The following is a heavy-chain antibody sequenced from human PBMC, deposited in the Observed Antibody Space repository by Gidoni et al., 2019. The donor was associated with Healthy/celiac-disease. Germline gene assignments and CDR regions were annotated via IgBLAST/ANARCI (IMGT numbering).Heavy chain of an antibody. CDR1: GYSISSGYY. Sequence: QVQLQESGPGLVKPSETLSLTCAVSGYSISSGYYWGWIRQPTGKGLEWIGSIYHSGSTYYNPSLKSRVTISVDTSKNQFSPKLSSVTAADTAVYYCARGEVYGGGDCDFDYWGQGTLVTVSS. D-gene: IGHD2-21*02. CDR3: ARGEVYGGGDCDFDY. CDR2: IYHSGST. J-gene: IGHJ4*02. V-gene: IGHV4-38-2*01.